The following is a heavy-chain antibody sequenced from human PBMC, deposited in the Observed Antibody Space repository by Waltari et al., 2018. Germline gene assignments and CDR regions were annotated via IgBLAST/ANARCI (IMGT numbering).Heavy chain of an antibody. V-gene: IGHV1-2*02. J-gene: IGHJ4*02. CDR3: ARGGGRWILYDY. CDR1: GYTFTANY. Sequence: QVQLLQSGADVKKPGASVKVSCKASGYTFTANYIHWVRQAPGQRLELVGWIHPKTGATKIAQKFQGSVTMTRDTSVTTVYMELTRLTFDDTAVYYSARGGGRWILYDYWGQGTLVTVSS. CDR2: IHPKTGAT. D-gene: IGHD5-12*01.